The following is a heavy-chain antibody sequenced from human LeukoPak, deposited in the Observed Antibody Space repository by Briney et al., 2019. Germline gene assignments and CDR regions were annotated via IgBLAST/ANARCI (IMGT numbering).Heavy chain of an antibody. CDR3: AGGAAAAGGGHDY. J-gene: IGHJ4*02. V-gene: IGHV3-72*01. Sequence: GGSLRLSCAVSGFTFSDHYMDWVRQAPGKGLEWVGRSRSKANSYTTEYAASVKGRFIISRGVSGNSLFLQMNGLKSEDTAVYYCAGGAAAAGGGHDYWGQGTLVTVSS. CDR2: SRSKANSYTT. CDR1: GFTFSDHY. D-gene: IGHD6-13*01.